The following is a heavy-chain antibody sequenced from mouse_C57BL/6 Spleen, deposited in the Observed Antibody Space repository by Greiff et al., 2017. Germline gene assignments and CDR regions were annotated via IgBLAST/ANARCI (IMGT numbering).Heavy chain of an antibody. Sequence: EVQLQQSGPELVKPGASVKISCKASGYTFTDYYMNWVKQSHGKSLEWIGDINPNNGGTSYNQKFKGKATLTVDKSSSTAYMELRSLTSEDSAVYYYARPSPYTYFDYWGQGTTLTVSS. V-gene: IGHV1-26*01. J-gene: IGHJ2*01. CDR2: INPNNGGT. CDR3: ARPSPYTYFDY. CDR1: GYTFTDYY. D-gene: IGHD6-1*01.